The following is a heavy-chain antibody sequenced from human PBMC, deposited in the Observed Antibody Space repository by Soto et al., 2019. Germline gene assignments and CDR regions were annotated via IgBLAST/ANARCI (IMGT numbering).Heavy chain of an antibody. CDR1: GYTFTNYA. D-gene: IGHD2-15*01. J-gene: IGHJ1*01. CDR3: ARVIVHCTGGSCYSGGHFEH. Sequence: ASVKVSCKASGYTFTNYAIHWVRQAPGQRLEWMGWINGGNGNTKYSPKFQGRVTITRDTSASTAYMEMSSLGSEDTAVYYCARVIVHCTGGSCYSGGHFEHWGQGTPVTVSS. CDR2: INGGNGNT. V-gene: IGHV1-3*01.